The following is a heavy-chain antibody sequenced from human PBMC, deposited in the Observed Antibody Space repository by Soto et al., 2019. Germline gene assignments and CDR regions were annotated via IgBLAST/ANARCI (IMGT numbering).Heavy chain of an antibody. V-gene: IGHV1-69*13. CDR2: IIPIFGTA. CDR1: GGTFSSYA. CDR3: ARVIIAAASHYYYYGMDV. J-gene: IGHJ6*02. Sequence: ASVKVSCKASGGTFSSYAISWVRQAPGQGLEWMGGIIPIFGTANYAQKFQGRVTITADESTSTAYMELSSLRSADTAVYYCARVIIAAASHYYYYGMDVWGQGTTVTVSS. D-gene: IGHD6-13*01.